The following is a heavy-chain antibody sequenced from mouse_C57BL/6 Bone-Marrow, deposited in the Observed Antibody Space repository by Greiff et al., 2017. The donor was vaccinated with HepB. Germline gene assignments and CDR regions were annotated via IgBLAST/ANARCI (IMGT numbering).Heavy chain of an antibody. V-gene: IGHV1-72*01. CDR2: IDPNSGGT. J-gene: IGHJ4*01. D-gene: IGHD1-1*01. CDR3: AREGIYGSSSYYYAMDY. CDR1: GYTFTSYW. Sequence: QVQLQQPGAELVKPGASVKLSCKASGYTFTSYWMHWVKQRPGRGLEWIGRIDPNSGGTKYNEKFKSKATLTVDKPSSTAYMQISSLTSGDSAVYYCAREGIYGSSSYYYAMDYWGQGTSVTVSS.